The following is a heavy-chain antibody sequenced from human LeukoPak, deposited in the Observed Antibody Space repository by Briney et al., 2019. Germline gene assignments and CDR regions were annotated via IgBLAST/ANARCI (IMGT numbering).Heavy chain of an antibody. CDR3: ARDGPYSSSSGVFDY. CDR1: GYTFTSYG. Sequence: GASVKVSCKASGYTFTSYGISWARQAPGQGLEWMGWISAYNGNTNYAQKLQGRVTMTTDTSTSTAYMELRSLRSDDTAVYYCARDGPYSSSSGVFDYWGQGTLVTVSS. CDR2: ISAYNGNT. D-gene: IGHD6-6*01. V-gene: IGHV1-18*01. J-gene: IGHJ4*02.